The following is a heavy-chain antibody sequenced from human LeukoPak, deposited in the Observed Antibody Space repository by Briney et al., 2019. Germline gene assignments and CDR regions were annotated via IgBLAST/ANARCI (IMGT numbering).Heavy chain of an antibody. CDR2: IYYSGST. J-gene: IGHJ5*02. CDR3: ARGEYSSSSWGVGWFDP. CDR1: GGSISSGGYY. D-gene: IGHD6-6*01. V-gene: IGHV4-31*03. Sequence: PSETLSLTCTVSGGSISSGGYYWSWIRQHPGKGLEWFGYIYYSGSTYYNPSLKSRVTISVGTSKNQFSLKLSSVTAADTAVYYCARGEYSSSSWGVGWFDPWGQGTLVTVSS.